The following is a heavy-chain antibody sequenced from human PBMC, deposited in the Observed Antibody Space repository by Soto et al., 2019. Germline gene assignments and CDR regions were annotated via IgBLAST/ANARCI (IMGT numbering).Heavy chain of an antibody. D-gene: IGHD4-4*01. CDR1: GFTFSNAW. Sequence: GGSLRLSCAASGFTFSNAWMNWVRQAPGKGLEWVGRIKSKTDGGTTDYAAPVKGRFTISRDDSKNTLYLQMNSLKTEDTAVYYCTTDLFESTVIGYYYGMDVWGQGTTVTVSS. CDR2: IKSKTDGGTT. J-gene: IGHJ6*02. CDR3: TTDLFESTVIGYYYGMDV. V-gene: IGHV3-15*07.